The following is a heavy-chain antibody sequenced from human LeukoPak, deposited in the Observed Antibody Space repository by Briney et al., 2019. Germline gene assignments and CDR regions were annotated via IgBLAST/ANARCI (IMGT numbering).Heavy chain of an antibody. D-gene: IGHD7-27*01. V-gene: IGHV1-2*06. CDR3: ARDLSSTSNWEFDY. CDR2: MNGNSGVT. J-gene: IGHJ4*02. CDR1: GYTSTDSF. Sequence: ASVKVSCKASGYTSTDSFIHWVRQAPGQGPEWMGRMNGNSGVTMYAQTLQDRVTMTRDTSISTAYMELSRLTSDDTAVYYCARDLSSTSNWEFDYWGQGTLVTVSS.